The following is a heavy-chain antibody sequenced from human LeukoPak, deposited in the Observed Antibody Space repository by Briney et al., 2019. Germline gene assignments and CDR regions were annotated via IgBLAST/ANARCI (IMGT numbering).Heavy chain of an antibody. CDR2: ISSNGGST. CDR3: ARVGSWDAFDI. D-gene: IGHD1-26*01. CDR1: GFTFSSYA. J-gene: IGHJ3*02. V-gene: IGHV3-64*02. Sequence: GGSLRLSCAASGFTFSSYAMHWVRQAPGKGPEYVSAISSNGGSTYYADSVKGRFTISRDNSKNTLYLQLGSLRAEDMAVYYCARVGSWDAFDIWGQGTMVTVTS.